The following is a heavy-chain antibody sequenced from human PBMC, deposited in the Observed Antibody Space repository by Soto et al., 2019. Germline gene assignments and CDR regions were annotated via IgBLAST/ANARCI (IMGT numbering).Heavy chain of an antibody. J-gene: IGHJ4*02. CDR1: GGTFSSYA. CDR2: IIPIFGTA. D-gene: IGHD3-22*01. Sequence: SVKVSCKASGGTFSSYAISWVRQAPGQGLEWMGGIIPIFGTANYAQKFQGRVTITADKSTSIASLQMTSLKIEDTAVYHCARGKGSYDSSVDYWGQGTLVTVSS. V-gene: IGHV1-69*06. CDR3: ARGKGSYDSSVDY.